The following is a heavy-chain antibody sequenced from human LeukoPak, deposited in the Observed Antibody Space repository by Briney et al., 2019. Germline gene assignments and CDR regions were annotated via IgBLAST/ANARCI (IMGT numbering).Heavy chain of an antibody. V-gene: IGHV3-7*01. J-gene: IGHJ4*02. CDR3: ASGHGDLFDY. D-gene: IGHD4-17*01. Sequence: PGGSLRLSCAASGFTFNTYWMSWVRQAPGKGLEWVANIKQDGSEKYYVDSVKGRFTISRDNAKNSLYLQMNSLRAEDTAVYYCASGHGDLFDYWGQGTLVTVSS. CDR2: IKQDGSEK. CDR1: GFTFNTYW.